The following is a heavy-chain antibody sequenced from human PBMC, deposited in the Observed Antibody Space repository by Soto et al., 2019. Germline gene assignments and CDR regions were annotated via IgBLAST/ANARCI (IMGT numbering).Heavy chain of an antibody. V-gene: IGHV3-23*01. CDR3: AKDRYCSGGSCYSEWAFDI. CDR2: ISGSGGST. Sequence: EVQLLESGGGLVQPGGSLRLSCAASGFTFSNYAMSWVRQAPGKGLEWVSAISGSGGSTYYEDSVKGRFTISRDNSKNTRFLQMNSLRADDTAVYYCAKDRYCSGGSCYSEWAFDIWGQGTMVTVSS. D-gene: IGHD2-15*01. CDR1: GFTFSNYA. J-gene: IGHJ3*02.